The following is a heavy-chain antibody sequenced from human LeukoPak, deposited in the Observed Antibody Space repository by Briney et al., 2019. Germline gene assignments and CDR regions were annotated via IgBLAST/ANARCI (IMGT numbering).Heavy chain of an antibody. V-gene: IGHV3-66*01. CDR1: GFTVSSNY. CDR2: IYSGGST. Sequence: PGGSLRLSCAASGFTVSSNYMSRVRQAPGKGLEWVSLIYSGGSTYYADSVKGRFTISRDNSKNTLYLQMNSLRAEDTAVYYCARDLLGSGSYFDYYYYGMDVWGQGTTVTVSS. J-gene: IGHJ6*02. D-gene: IGHD3-10*01. CDR3: ARDLLGSGSYFDYYYYGMDV.